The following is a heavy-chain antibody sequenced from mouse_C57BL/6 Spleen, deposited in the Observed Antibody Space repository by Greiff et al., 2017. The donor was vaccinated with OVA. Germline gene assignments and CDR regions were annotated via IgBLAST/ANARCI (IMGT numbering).Heavy chain of an antibody. CDR1: GFTFSSYA. CDR3: TREGDGYYDFDY. Sequence: DVQLVESGEGLVKPGGSLKLSCAASGFTFSSYAMSWVRQTPEKRLEWVAYISSGGDYIYYADTVKGRFTISRDNARNTLYLQMSSLKSEDTAMYYCTREGDGYYDFDYWGQGTTLTVSS. V-gene: IGHV5-9-1*02. D-gene: IGHD2-3*01. CDR2: ISSGGDYI. J-gene: IGHJ2*01.